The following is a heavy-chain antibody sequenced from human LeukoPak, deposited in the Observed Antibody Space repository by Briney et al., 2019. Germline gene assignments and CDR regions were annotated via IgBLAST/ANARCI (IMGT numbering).Heavy chain of an antibody. CDR3: ARNDDSSGWYRFDY. Sequence: GGSLRLSCAASGFTFSSYAMHWVRQAPGKGLERVAVISYDGSNKYYADSVKGRFTISRDNSKNTLYLQMNSLRAEDTAVYYCARNDDSSGWYRFDYWGQGTLVTVSS. J-gene: IGHJ4*02. CDR2: ISYDGSNK. D-gene: IGHD6-19*01. V-gene: IGHV3-30-3*01. CDR1: GFTFSSYA.